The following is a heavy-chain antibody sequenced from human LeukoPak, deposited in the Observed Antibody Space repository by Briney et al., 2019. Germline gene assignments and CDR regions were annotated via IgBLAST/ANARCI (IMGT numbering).Heavy chain of an antibody. CDR2: ISSSSSTI. J-gene: IGHJ3*02. CDR1: GFTFSSYS. CDR3: ARLRFLEWLLPNDAFDI. D-gene: IGHD3-3*01. Sequence: GGSLRLSCAASGFTFSSYSMNWVRQAPGKGLEWVSYISSSSSTIYYADSVKGRFTISRDNAKNSLYLQMNSLGDEDTAVYYCARLRFLEWLLPNDAFDIWGQGTMVTVSS. V-gene: IGHV3-48*02.